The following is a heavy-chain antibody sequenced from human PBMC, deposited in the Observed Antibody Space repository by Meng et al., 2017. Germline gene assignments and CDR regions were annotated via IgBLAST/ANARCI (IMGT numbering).Heavy chain of an antibody. D-gene: IGHD6-13*01. CDR3: ARRYSSSWYANTYGYYFDY. CDR1: GYSTSSGYY. Sequence: SETLSLTCTVSGYSTSSGYYWGWIRQPPGKGLEWIGSIYHSGSTYYNPSLKSRVTISVDTSKNQFSLKLSSVTAADTAVYYCARRYSSSWYANTYGYYFDYWGQGTLVTVSS. CDR2: IYHSGST. J-gene: IGHJ4*02. V-gene: IGHV4-38-2*02.